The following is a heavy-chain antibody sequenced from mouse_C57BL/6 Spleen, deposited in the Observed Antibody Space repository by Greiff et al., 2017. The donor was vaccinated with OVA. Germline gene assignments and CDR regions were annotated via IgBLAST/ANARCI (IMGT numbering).Heavy chain of an antibody. Sequence: QVQLKQPGAELVKPGASVKVSCKASGYTFTSYWMHWVKQRPGQGLEWIGRIHPSDSDTNYNQKFKGKATLTVDKSSSTAYMQLSSLTSEDSAVYYCAIDYGSSNYAMDYWGQGTSVTVSS. D-gene: IGHD1-1*01. CDR3: AIDYGSSNYAMDY. CDR1: GYTFTSYW. V-gene: IGHV1-74*01. CDR2: IHPSDSDT. J-gene: IGHJ4*01.